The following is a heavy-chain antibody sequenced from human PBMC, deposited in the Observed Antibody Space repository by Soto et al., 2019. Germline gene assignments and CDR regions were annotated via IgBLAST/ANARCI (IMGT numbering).Heavy chain of an antibody. J-gene: IGHJ4*02. CDR3: ARASYYLNSGYSPNFDY. CDR2: IAYTGST. Sequence: QVQLQESGPGLVKPSQTLSLTCTVSGGSLSTGGYYWSWFRQHPGKGLEWIGYIAYTGSTFYNPPLKRRVVISLDTSKDQSPRRLSSVTAADTAVYFCARASYYLNSGYSPNFDYWGQGTLVTVST. D-gene: IGHD3-22*01. V-gene: IGHV4-31*03. CDR1: GGSLSTGGYY.